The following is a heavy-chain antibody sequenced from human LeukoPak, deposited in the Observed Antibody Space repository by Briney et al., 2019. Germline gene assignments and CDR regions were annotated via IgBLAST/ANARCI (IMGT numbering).Heavy chain of an antibody. CDR2: INPNSGAT. D-gene: IGHD3-22*01. J-gene: IGHJ3*02. CDR3: AITFYYDNSGHFDI. CDR1: GYTFTGYY. V-gene: IGHV1-2*06. Sequence: ASVKVSCKASGYTFTGYYMHWVRQAPGQGLEWMGRINPNSGATNYAQKFQGRVTMTRDTSISTVYMELSRLRSDDTAVYFCAITFYYDNSGHFDIWGQGTVVTVSS.